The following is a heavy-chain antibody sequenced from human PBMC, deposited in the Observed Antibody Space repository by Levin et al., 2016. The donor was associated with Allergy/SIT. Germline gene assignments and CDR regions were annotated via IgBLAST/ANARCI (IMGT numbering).Heavy chain of an antibody. D-gene: IGHD3-10*01. Sequence: GESLKISCKVSGYSFTSYWIAWVRQMPGKGLERMGMIYPGDSDTRYSPSFQGQVTISADKSISTAYLQWSSLKASDTAMYYCARRGHEKLDAFDIWGQGTMVTVSS. J-gene: IGHJ3*02. CDR1: GYSFTSYW. CDR3: ARRGHEKLDAFDI. CDR2: IYPGDSDT. V-gene: IGHV5-51*01.